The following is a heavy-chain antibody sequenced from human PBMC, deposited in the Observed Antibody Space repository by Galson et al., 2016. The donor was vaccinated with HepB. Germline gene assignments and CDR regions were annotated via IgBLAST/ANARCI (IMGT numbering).Heavy chain of an antibody. J-gene: IGHJ4*02. CDR3: TTWLSHHFDY. CDR1: GFTFRNYA. D-gene: IGHD6-19*01. Sequence: SLRLSCAASGFTFRNYALSWVRRVPGKGLEWVSHIDGPTPNTHHADSVRGRFSIYRDNSRDTLYLQMDSLTAEDSAIYYCTTWLSHHFDYWGQGTRVTVSS. CDR2: IDGPTPNT. V-gene: IGHV3-23*01.